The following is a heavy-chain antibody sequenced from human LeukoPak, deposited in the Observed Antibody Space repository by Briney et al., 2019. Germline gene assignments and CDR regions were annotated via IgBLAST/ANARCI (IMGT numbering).Heavy chain of an antibody. J-gene: IGHJ4*02. CDR1: GFTVSSNY. CDR2: IYSGGST. Sequence: GGSLRLSCAASGFTVSSNYMSCVCQAPGKGLEWVSVIYSGGSTYYADSVKGRFTISRDNSKNTLYLQMNSLRAEDTAVYYCASSKSGWLKHGSWYYFDYWGQGALVTVSS. V-gene: IGHV3-53*01. CDR3: ASSKSGWLKHGSWYYFDY. D-gene: IGHD1-26*01.